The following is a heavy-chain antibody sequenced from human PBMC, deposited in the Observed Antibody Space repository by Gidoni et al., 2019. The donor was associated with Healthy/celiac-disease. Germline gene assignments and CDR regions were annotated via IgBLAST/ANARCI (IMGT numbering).Heavy chain of an antibody. CDR3: ARVGYYYGSGGGSPFDY. D-gene: IGHD3-10*01. Sequence: QVQLVQSGAEVKKPGSSVKVSCTASGGTFSSYAISWVRQAPGQGLEWMGGIIPIFGTANYAQKFQGRVTITADKSTSTAYMELSSLRSEDTAVYYCARVGYYYGSGGGSPFDYWGQGTLVTVSS. V-gene: IGHV1-69*06. CDR2: IIPIFGTA. J-gene: IGHJ4*02. CDR1: GGTFSSYA.